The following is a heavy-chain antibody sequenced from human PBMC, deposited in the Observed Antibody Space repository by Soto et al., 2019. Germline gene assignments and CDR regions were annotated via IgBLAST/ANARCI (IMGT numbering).Heavy chain of an antibody. J-gene: IGHJ6*02. V-gene: IGHV5-51*01. CDR1: GYSFTSYW. CDR2: IYPGDSDT. D-gene: IGHD6-6*01. Sequence: GESLKISCKGSGYSFTSYWTGWVRQMPGKGLEWMGIIYPGDSDTRYSPSFQGQVTISADKSISTAYLQWSSLKASDTAMYYCARHEYSSSSFNGMDVWGQGTTVTVSS. CDR3: ARHEYSSSSFNGMDV.